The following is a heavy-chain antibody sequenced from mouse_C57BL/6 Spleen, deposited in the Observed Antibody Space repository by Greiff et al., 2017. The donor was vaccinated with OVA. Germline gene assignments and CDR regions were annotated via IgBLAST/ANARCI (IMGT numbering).Heavy chain of an antibody. CDR2: IDPNSGGT. Sequence: QVQLQQPGAELVKPGASVKLSCKASGYTFTSYWMHWVKQRPGRGLEWIGRIDPNSGGTKYNEKFKGKSTLTVDKSSSTAYMQLSSLTSEDSAVYYCARSSITTVVATRYFDVWGTGTTVTVSS. D-gene: IGHD1-1*01. J-gene: IGHJ1*03. V-gene: IGHV1-62-3*01. CDR1: GYTFTSYW. CDR3: ARSSITTVVATRYFDV.